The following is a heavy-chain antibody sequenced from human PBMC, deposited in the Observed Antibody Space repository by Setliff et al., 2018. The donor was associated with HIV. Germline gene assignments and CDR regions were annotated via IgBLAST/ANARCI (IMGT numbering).Heavy chain of an antibody. Sequence: PSETLSLTCTVSGGSISIHPFYWGWIRQPPGKGLEWIGSIHYGGTTYSNPSLRSRVAFSVDTSKNKFSLQLSSVTAADMAVYYCARHRDYGPHYYYYMDVWGKGTTVTVSS. V-gene: IGHV4-39*01. CDR2: IHYGGTT. D-gene: IGHD4-17*01. CDR1: GGSISIHPFY. CDR3: ARHRDYGPHYYYYMDV. J-gene: IGHJ6*03.